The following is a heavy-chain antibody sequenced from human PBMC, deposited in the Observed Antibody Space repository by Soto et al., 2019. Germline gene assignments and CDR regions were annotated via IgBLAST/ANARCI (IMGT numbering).Heavy chain of an antibody. V-gene: IGHV4-59*01. CDR1: GASIGSSY. Sequence: SETLSLTCTVSGASIGSSYWSWIRQPPGKGLEWMGYIFYSGSTNYSPSLNSRVSITVDTSKNQLSLNLSSVNAADTEVYYCERVSTVTKLDYCGHGMLVPVSS. CDR2: IFYSGST. CDR3: ERVSTVTKLDY. J-gene: IGHJ4*01. D-gene: IGHD4-17*01.